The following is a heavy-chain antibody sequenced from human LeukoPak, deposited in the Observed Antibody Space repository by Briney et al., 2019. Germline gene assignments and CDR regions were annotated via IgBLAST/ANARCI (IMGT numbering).Heavy chain of an antibody. J-gene: IGHJ3*02. V-gene: IGHV4-4*07. CDR3: ARGYYYDSLDAFNI. CDR2: IYTSRST. CDR1: GGSISNNY. D-gene: IGHD3-22*01. Sequence: PSETLSLTCTLSGGSISNNYGSWIRHSPGKGLEWIGRIYTSRSTNYNLSLTSRVTISVDKSKNQFSLKLSSVTAADTAVYYCARGYYYDSLDAFNIWSQGTVVTVSS.